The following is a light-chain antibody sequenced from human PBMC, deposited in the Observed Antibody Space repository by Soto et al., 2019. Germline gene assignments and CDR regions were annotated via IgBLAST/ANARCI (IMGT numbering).Light chain of an antibody. Sequence: QSVLTQPASVSGSPGQSITISCTGTSSDVGGYNYVSWYQQHPGKAPKFMIYDVSNRPSGVSNRFSGSKSGITASLTISGLQAEDECDYYCCSYTSSNTRQIVFGTGTKLTVL. CDR1: SSDVGGYNY. V-gene: IGLV2-14*01. CDR2: DVS. CDR3: CSYTSSNTRQIV. J-gene: IGLJ1*01.